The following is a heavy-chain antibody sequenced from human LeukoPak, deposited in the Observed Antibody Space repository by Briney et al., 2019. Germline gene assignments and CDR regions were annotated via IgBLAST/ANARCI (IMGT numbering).Heavy chain of an antibody. V-gene: IGHV1-3*02. J-gene: IGHJ4*02. D-gene: IGHD3-10*01. CDR2: SNAGNDNT. CDR3: ARGRGSGSLDY. Sequence: ASVKVSCKASGYTFINYALHWVRQAPGQRLEWMGWSNAGNDNTKCSGDFQGRVTITRDTSASTAYMELSSLRSEDTAVYYCARGRGSGSLDYWGQGTLVTVSS. CDR1: GYTFINYA.